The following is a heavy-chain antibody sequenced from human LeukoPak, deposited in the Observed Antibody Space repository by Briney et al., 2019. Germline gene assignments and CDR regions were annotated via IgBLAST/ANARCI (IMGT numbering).Heavy chain of an antibody. V-gene: IGHV1-8*01. D-gene: IGHD2-15*01. J-gene: IGHJ4*02. Sequence: GSSEKVSRKGSGYSVTSCDIKWVRQPTPQGLEWMEWMNPNSGNTGYAHKSQGRVTMTRNTSISTAYMELSSLRSEDTAVYYCARGRRSHCSGGSCYGYYFDYWGQGTLVTVSS. CDR2: MNPNSGNT. CDR3: ARGRRSHCSGGSCYGYYFDY. CDR1: GYSVTSCD.